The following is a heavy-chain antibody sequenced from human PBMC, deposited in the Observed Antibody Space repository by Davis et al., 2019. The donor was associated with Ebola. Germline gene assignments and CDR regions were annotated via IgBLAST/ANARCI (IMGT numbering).Heavy chain of an antibody. D-gene: IGHD3-22*01. Sequence: PGGSLRLSCAASGFTFSSYAMSWVRQAPGKGLEWVSAISGSGGSTYYADSVKGRFTISRDNAKNSLYLQMNSLRDEDTAVYYCARRGLTVAVVKYYYGMDVWGKGTTVTVSS. J-gene: IGHJ6*04. CDR3: ARRGLTVAVVKYYYGMDV. V-gene: IGHV3-23*01. CDR2: ISGSGGST. CDR1: GFTFSSYA.